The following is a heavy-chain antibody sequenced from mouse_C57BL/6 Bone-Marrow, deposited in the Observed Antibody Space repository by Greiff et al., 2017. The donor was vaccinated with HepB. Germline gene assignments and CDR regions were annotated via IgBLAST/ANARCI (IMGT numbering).Heavy chain of an antibody. CDR2: IWGVGST. J-gene: IGHJ3*01. CDR1: GFSLTSYG. V-gene: IGHV2-6*01. Sequence: VQGVESGPGLVAPSQSLSITCTVSGFSLTSYGVDWVRQSPGKGLEWLGVIWGVGSTNYNSALKSRLSISKDNSKSQVFLKMNSLQTDDTAMYYCASEVEGNPFAYWGQGTLVTVSA. CDR3: ASEVEGNPFAY. D-gene: IGHD1-1*01.